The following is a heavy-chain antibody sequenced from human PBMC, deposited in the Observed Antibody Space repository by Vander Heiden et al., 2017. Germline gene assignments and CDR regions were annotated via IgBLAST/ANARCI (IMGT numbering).Heavy chain of an antibody. CDR3: ARRDSTSSDFDY. V-gene: IGHV4-39*01. CDR2: RFSGGSN. D-gene: IGHD6-6*01. J-gene: IGHJ4*02. CDR1: DDSRSNSNYY. Sequence: LQLLESRPGLVKPSETLSLTCSVSDDSRSNSNYYLGWSRQPPGKGLEWIGTRFSGGSNYYNPSLKSRVTISVDTSKSQFSLKLTSVTAADTAVYYCARRDSTSSDFDYWGQGTLVTVSS.